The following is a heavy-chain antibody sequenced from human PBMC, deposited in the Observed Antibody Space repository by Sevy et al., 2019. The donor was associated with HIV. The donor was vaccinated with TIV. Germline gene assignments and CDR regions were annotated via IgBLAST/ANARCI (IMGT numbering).Heavy chain of an antibody. J-gene: IGHJ3*02. Sequence: GGSLRLSCAASGFTFSNAWMSWVRQAPGKGLEWVGRIKSKTDGGTTDYAAPVKGRFTISRDDSKNTLYLQMNSLKTEDTAVYYCTTDTAYCGGDCYSDAFDIWGQGTMVTVSS. CDR2: IKSKTDGGTT. D-gene: IGHD2-21*02. V-gene: IGHV3-15*01. CDR3: TTDTAYCGGDCYSDAFDI. CDR1: GFTFSNAW.